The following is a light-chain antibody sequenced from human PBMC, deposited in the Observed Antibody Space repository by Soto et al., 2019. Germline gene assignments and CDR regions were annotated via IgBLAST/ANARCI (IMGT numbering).Light chain of an antibody. V-gene: IGKV3-15*01. Sequence: EIIMTQSPATLSVSPGEGATLSCRASQSVTSKLAWFQQRPGQAPRLLIYGASSRSTGIPARFSGSGSGTEFTLTISSLQSEDFAVYYCQQYYNWPWTFGQGTTVEIK. CDR2: GAS. J-gene: IGKJ1*01. CDR1: QSVTSK. CDR3: QQYYNWPWT.